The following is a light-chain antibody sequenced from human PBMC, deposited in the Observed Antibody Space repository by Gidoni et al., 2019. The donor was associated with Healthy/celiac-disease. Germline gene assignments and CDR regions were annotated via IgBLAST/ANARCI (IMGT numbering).Light chain of an antibody. CDR1: QSVSSY. CDR2: DAS. J-gene: IGKJ5*01. Sequence: ELVLTQSPATLSLSPGERATLPCRASQSVSSYLAWYQQKPGQAPRLLIYDASNRATGIPPTFSGSGSGTDFTLTISSLEPEDFAVYYCQQRSNWPITFGQGTRLEIK. V-gene: IGKV3-11*01. CDR3: QQRSNWPIT.